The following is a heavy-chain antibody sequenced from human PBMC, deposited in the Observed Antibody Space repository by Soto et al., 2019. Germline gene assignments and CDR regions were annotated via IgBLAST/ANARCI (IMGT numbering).Heavy chain of an antibody. CDR1: GGSISSYY. Sequence: PSETLSLTCTVSGGSISSYYWGWIRQPPGKGLEWIGSIYYSGSTYYNPSLKSRVTISVDTSKNQFSLKLSSVTAADTAVYYCTRIIWFGELLYYYYMDVWGKGTTVTVSS. D-gene: IGHD3-10*01. J-gene: IGHJ6*03. V-gene: IGHV4-39*01. CDR3: TRIIWFGELLYYYYMDV. CDR2: IYYSGST.